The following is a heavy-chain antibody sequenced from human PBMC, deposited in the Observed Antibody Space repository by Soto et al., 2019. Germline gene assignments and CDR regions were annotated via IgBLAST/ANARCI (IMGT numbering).Heavy chain of an antibody. CDR1: GFTFSSFA. J-gene: IGHJ6*02. D-gene: IGHD2-2*01. CDR3: AKSSSRAHYYAMDV. Sequence: GGSLRLSCAASGFTFSSFARNWVRQLQGKGLEWVAGVSASGGGTSYADSVKGRFTISRDNSKDTLYLQMNSLRAEDTAVYYCAKSSSRAHYYAMDVWGQGTTVTVSS. V-gene: IGHV3-23*01. CDR2: VSASGGGT.